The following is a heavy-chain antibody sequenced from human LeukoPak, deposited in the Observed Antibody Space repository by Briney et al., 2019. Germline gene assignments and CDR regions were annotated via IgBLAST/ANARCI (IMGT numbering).Heavy chain of an antibody. D-gene: IGHD3-22*01. CDR1: GFTFSSYA. CDR3: ARGLYDSSDYDSVLEDYGMDV. CDR2: ISGSGGST. J-gene: IGHJ6*02. V-gene: IGHV3-23*01. Sequence: GGSLRLSCAASGFTFSSYAMSWVRQAPGKGLEWVSAISGSGGSTYYADSVKGRFTISRDNSKNTLYLQMNSLRAEDTAVYYCARGLYDSSDYDSVLEDYGMDVWGQGTTVTVSS.